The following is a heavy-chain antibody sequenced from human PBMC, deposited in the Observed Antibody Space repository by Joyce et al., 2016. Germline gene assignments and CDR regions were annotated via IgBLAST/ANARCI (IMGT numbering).Heavy chain of an antibody. CDR1: GGSINNAQYY. CDR3: GRVYGPFDSGRN. J-gene: IGHJ4*02. V-gene: IGHV4-30-4*01. Sequence: QVQLQESGPGLVKPSQTLSLTCTVSGGSINNAQYYWSWIRQPPGTGLEWIGDIYYSGNTYYSPSINSRLTMSVDTSKNQFSLKLNSLTAADTAVYYCGRVYGPFDSGRNWGQGTLVTVSS. D-gene: IGHD3-10*01. CDR2: IYYSGNT.